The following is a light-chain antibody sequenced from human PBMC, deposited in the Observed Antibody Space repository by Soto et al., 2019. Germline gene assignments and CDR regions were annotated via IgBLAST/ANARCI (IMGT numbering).Light chain of an antibody. J-gene: IGKJ4*01. CDR2: GAS. V-gene: IGKV3-15*01. CDR3: QQYNNWPLT. Sequence: EIVMTQSPATLSVSPGERATLSCRASQSVSSNLAWYQQKPGQAPRLLIYGASTRATGIPARCSGSGSGTEFTITISSLQSEDFAVYYCQQYNNWPLTFGGGTKVEIK. CDR1: QSVSSN.